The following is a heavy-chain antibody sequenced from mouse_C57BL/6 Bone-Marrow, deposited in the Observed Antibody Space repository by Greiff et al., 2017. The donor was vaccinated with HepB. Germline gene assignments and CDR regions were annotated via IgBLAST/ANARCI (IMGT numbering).Heavy chain of an antibody. CDR1: GYTFTSYW. CDR2: IYPGSGST. V-gene: IGHV1-55*01. CDR3: AREGIGYYGGAWFGY. D-gene: IGHD1-1*02. Sequence: QVQLQQPGAELVKPGASVKMSCKASGYTFTSYWITWVKQRPGQGLEWIGDIYPGSGSTNYNEKFKSKATLTVDTSSSAAYMQLSCLTSEGSAVYYCAREGIGYYGGAWFGYWGQGTLVTVSA. J-gene: IGHJ3*01.